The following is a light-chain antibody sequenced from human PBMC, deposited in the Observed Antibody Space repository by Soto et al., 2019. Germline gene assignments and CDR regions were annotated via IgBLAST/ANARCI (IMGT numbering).Light chain of an antibody. CDR3: CSYAGSRV. V-gene: IGLV2-23*01. CDR2: EGS. CDR1: SSDVGSYNL. Sequence: QSALTQPASVSGSPGQSITISCTGTSSDVGSYNLVSWYQQHPGKAPKLMIYEGSKRPSGVSNRLSGSKSGNTASLTISGLQAEDEADSYCCSYAGSRVFGGGTKLTVL. J-gene: IGLJ2*01.